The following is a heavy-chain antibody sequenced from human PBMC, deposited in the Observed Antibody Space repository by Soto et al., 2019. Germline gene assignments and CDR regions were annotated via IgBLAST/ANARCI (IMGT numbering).Heavy chain of an antibody. V-gene: IGHV1-58*02. CDR2: IVVGSNNR. D-gene: IGHD2-15*01. Sequence: QMQLVQSGPEVKKPGTSVKVSCKASGITFNRSAIQWVRQARGQRLEWVGWIVVGSNNRDYAQKFQERVTITSDMSTSTVYMELSSLSSEDTAVYYCAAVPESPYSMGICGQGTTVTVSS. CDR1: GITFNRSA. CDR3: AAVPESPYSMGI. J-gene: IGHJ6*02.